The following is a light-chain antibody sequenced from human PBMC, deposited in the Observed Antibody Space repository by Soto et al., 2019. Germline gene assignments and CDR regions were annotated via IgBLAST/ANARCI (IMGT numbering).Light chain of an antibody. CDR2: SAS. V-gene: IGKV3-20*01. CDR1: QSLSGGY. J-gene: IGKJ5*01. CDR3: QQNGSLPIT. Sequence: EIVLTQSPGTLSLSPGERATLSCRTSQSLSGGYLAWFQQKPGQTPRLLIYSASNRATGIPDRFSGSGSGTDFTLTISSLETEDFVVYYCQQNGSLPITFGQGTRLEIK.